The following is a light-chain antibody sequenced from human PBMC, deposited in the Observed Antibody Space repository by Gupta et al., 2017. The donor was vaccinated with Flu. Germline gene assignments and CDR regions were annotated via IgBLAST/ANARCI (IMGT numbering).Light chain of an antibody. CDR3: QQDYNLPRT. V-gene: IGKV3-7*04. J-gene: IGKJ1*01. CDR1: QSVSSSY. CDR2: GAS. Sequence: PGERVTLSCRASQSVSSSYITWYQQKPGQAPRLLIYGASTRATSIPARFSGSGSGTDFTLTISSLQPEDFAVYYCQQDYNLPRTFGQGTKVEIK.